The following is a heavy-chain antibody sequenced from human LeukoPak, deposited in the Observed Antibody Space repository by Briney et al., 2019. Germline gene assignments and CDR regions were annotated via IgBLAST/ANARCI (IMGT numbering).Heavy chain of an antibody. V-gene: IGHV4-39*01. D-gene: IGHD1-26*01. CDR1: GASISGGTYY. Sequence: SETLSLTCSVSGASISGGTYYWGWIRQPPGKGLERIGSIYYTGSTYDNPSLKSRVTISVDTSKNQFTLKLSSVTAADTAVYYCARRGGSGRAFDYWGQGTLVTVSS. J-gene: IGHJ4*02. CDR3: ARRGGSGRAFDY. CDR2: IYYTGST.